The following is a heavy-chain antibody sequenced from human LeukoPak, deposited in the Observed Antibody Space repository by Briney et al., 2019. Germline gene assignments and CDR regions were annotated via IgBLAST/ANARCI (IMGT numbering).Heavy chain of an antibody. J-gene: IGHJ4*02. CDR2: IIPILGIA. CDR1: GGTFSSYA. V-gene: IGHV1-69*04. Sequence: KASCKASGGTFSSYAISWVRQAPGQGLEWMGRIIPILGIANYAQKFQGRVTITADKSTSTAYMELSSLRSEDTAVYYCARVPVGASRFDYWGQGTLVTVSS. D-gene: IGHD1-26*01. CDR3: ARVPVGASRFDY.